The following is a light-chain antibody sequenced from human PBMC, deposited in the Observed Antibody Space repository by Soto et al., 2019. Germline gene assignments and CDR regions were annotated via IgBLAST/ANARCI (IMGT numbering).Light chain of an antibody. CDR3: QQYNSYS. V-gene: IGKV1-5*01. CDR1: QDISNY. CDR2: DAS. Sequence: DIQMTQSPSSLSASVGDRVTVTCQASQDISNYLNWYQQKPGKAPKLLIYDASSLESGVPSRFSGSGSGTEFTLTISSLQPDDFATYYCQQYNSYSFGPGTKVDIK. J-gene: IGKJ3*01.